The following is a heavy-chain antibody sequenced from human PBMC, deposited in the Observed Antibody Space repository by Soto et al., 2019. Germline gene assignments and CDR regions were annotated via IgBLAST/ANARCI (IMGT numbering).Heavy chain of an antibody. J-gene: IGHJ6*02. D-gene: IGHD2-2*01. CDR1: GFTFSTYA. V-gene: IGHV3-23*01. CDR2: VSAGGGDI. CDR3: AKSSSRAHYYGMDG. Sequence: WGSLRLSCAASGFTFSTYAINFFRHSPGKGLEWVAGVSAGGGDISYADSVKGRFTISRDNSKDSLYLQMNSLRAEDTAVFYCAKSSSRAHYYGMDGWRQGPTVTVSS.